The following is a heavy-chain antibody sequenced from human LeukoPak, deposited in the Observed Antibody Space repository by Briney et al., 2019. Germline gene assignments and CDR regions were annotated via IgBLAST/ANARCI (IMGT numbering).Heavy chain of an antibody. CDR2: IYYSGST. J-gene: IGHJ6*03. CDR1: GGSISSYY. Sequence: PSETLSLTCTVSGGSISSYYWSWIRQPPGKGLEWIGYIYYSGSTNYNPSLKSRVTISVDTSKNQFSLKLSSVTAADTAVYYCARVAAVISRYYYNMAVWGKGTTVTIPS. D-gene: IGHD6-13*01. CDR3: ARVAAVISRYYYNMAV. V-gene: IGHV4-59*01.